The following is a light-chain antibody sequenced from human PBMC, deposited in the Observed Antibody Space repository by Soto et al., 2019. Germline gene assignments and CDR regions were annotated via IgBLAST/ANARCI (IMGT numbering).Light chain of an antibody. CDR1: RSNIGNNY. CDR2: SNN. Sequence: QSVLTQPPSASGTPGQRVTVSCSGSRSNIGNNYVYWYQQVPGTAPKLLMHSNNQRPSGVPDRFSASKSGSSASLAISGLRSEDEADYYCATWDDSLNMVFGGGTKLTVL. J-gene: IGLJ3*02. V-gene: IGLV1-47*02. CDR3: ATWDDSLNMV.